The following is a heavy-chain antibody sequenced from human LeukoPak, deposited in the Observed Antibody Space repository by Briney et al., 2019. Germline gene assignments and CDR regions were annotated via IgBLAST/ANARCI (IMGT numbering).Heavy chain of an antibody. CDR1: GFTFSSYW. CDR3: ARDFQGLTYYFDY. V-gene: IGHV3-21*01. CDR2: ITSSSSYI. Sequence: PGGSLRLSCAASGFTFSSYWMSWVRQAPGKGLEWVSSITSSSSYIYYADSVKGRFTISRDNAKNSLYLQMNSLRAEDTAVYYCARDFQGLTYYFDYWGQGTLVTVSS. D-gene: IGHD2-21*02. J-gene: IGHJ4*02.